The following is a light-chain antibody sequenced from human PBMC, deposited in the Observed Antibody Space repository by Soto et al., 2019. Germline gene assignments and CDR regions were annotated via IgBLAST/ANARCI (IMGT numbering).Light chain of an antibody. CDR1: QSVSSY. V-gene: IGKV3-11*01. Sequence: QGERATLSCRASQSVSSYLAWYQQKPGQAPRLLIYDASNRATGIPARFSGSGSGTDFTLTISSLEPEDFAVYYCQQRSNWPTFGQGTRLEIK. CDR3: QQRSNWPT. J-gene: IGKJ5*01. CDR2: DAS.